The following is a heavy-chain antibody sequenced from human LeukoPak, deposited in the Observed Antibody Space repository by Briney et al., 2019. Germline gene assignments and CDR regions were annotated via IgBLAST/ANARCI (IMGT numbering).Heavy chain of an antibody. J-gene: IGHJ4*02. CDR3: TRGGGGDY. D-gene: IGHD6-25*01. CDR2: IRSKAYGGTT. CDR1: GFTFGDYA. V-gene: IGHV3-49*04. Sequence: PGGSLRLSCTASGFTFGDYAMSWVSQAPGKWLGWVGFIRSKAYGGTTEYAASVKGRFTISRDDSKSIAYLQMNSLKTEDTAVYYCTRGGGGDYWGQGTLVTVSS.